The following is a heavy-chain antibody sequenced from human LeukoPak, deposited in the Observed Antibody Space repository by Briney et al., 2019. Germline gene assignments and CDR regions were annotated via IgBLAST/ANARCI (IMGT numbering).Heavy chain of an antibody. CDR2: IYSSGST. Sequence: ASETLSLACTVSGGSIGDNYWSWIRQPPGKGLEWIGYIYSSGSTAYNPSLESRVTISIDTSQSQFSLQLTSVTAADMAVYYCARRRFAVPGTVWFDPWGQGIRVTVSS. CDR1: GGSIGDNY. D-gene: IGHD6-19*01. V-gene: IGHV4-4*09. J-gene: IGHJ5*02. CDR3: ARRRFAVPGTVWFDP.